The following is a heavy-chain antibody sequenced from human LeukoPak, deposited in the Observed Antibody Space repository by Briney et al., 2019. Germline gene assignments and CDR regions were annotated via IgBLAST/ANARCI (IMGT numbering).Heavy chain of an antibody. CDR3: ANTDLDSNYRYYYYYGMDV. J-gene: IGHJ6*02. D-gene: IGHD4-11*01. V-gene: IGHV3-23*01. CDR1: GFTFSSYA. CDR2: ISGSGGST. Sequence: PGGSLRLSCAASGFTFSSYAMSWVRQAPGKGLEWVSAISGSGGSTYYADSVKGRFTISRDNSKNTLYPQMNSLRAEDTAVYYCANTDLDSNYRYYYYYGMDVWGQGTTVTVSS.